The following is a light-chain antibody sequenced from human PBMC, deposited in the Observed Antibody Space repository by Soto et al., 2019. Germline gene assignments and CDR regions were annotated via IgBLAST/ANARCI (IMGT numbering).Light chain of an antibody. Sequence: ENVLTQSPGTLSLSPGERATLSCRASQSVSSSYLTWYQQKPGQAPRLLIYGASSRATDIPDRFSGSGSGTDFPLTISRLEPEDFAVYYCQQYDSSPVTFVQVSKLEIK. CDR2: GAS. CDR1: QSVSSSY. J-gene: IGKJ2*01. CDR3: QQYDSSPVT. V-gene: IGKV3-20*01.